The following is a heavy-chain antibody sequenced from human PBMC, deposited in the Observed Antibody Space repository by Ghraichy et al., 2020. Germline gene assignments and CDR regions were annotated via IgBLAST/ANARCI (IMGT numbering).Heavy chain of an antibody. CDR1: GFTFSSYA. V-gene: IGHV3-23*01. Sequence: GGSLRLSCAASGFTFSSYAMSWVRQAPGKGLDWVSAISGSGGSTYYADSVKGRFTISRDNSKTTLYLQMNSLRAEDTAVYYCAKGRSNYGGNQDYWGQGTRVTVSS. CDR2: ISGSGGST. CDR3: AKGRSNYGGNQDY. J-gene: IGHJ4*02. D-gene: IGHD4-23*01.